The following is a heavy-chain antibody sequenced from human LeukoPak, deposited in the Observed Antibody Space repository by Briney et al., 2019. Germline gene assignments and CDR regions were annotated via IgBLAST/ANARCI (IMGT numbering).Heavy chain of an antibody. V-gene: IGHV4-59*08. D-gene: IGHD5-18*01. CDR3: ARVGYSYGDAFDI. CDR1: GGSISSYY. CDR2: IYYSGST. J-gene: IGHJ3*02. Sequence: SETLSLTCTVSGGSISSYYWSWIRQPPGKGLEWIGYIYYSGSTNYNPSLKSRVTISVDTSKNQFSLKLSSVTAADTAVYYCARVGYSYGDAFDIWGQGTMVTVSS.